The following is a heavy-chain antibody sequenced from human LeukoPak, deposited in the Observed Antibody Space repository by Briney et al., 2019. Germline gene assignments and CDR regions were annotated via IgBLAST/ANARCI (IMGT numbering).Heavy chain of an antibody. CDR2: IYPGDSDA. CDR3: ARLLYYFDSSGYYYAPKAFDI. V-gene: IGHV5-51*01. Sequence: GESLKISCKGSGYSFTNYWIGWVRQMPGKGLKWMGIIYPGDSDARYSPSFQGQVTISADKSINTAYLQWSSLKASDTAMYYCARLLYYFDSSGYYYAPKAFDIWGQGTMVTVSS. D-gene: IGHD3-22*01. J-gene: IGHJ3*02. CDR1: GYSFTNYW.